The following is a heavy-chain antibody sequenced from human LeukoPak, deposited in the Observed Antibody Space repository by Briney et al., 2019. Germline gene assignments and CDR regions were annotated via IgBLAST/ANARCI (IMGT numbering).Heavy chain of an antibody. CDR2: INPNSGGT. Sequence: ASVKVSCKASGYTFTGYYMHWVRQASGQGLEWMGWINPNSGGTNYAQKFQGRVTMTRDTSISTAYMALSRLRSDDTAVYYFARRTADAFDIWGQGTMVTVSS. CDR3: ARRTADAFDI. J-gene: IGHJ3*02. V-gene: IGHV1-2*02. CDR1: GYTFTGYY. D-gene: IGHD1/OR15-1a*01.